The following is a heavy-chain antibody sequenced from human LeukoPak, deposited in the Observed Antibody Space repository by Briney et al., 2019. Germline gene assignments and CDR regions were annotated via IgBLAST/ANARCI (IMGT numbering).Heavy chain of an antibody. CDR2: INAGNGNT. CDR1: GYTFTSYA. V-gene: IGHV1-3*01. D-gene: IGHD3-9*01. J-gene: IGHJ5*02. CDR3: ARGKNYDILAGYYRGGFDP. Sequence: ASVTVSCKASGYTFTSYAMHWVRQAPGQRLEWMGWINAGNGNTKYSQKFQGRGTITRDTSASTAYMELSSLRSEDTAVYYCARGKNYDILAGYYRGGFDPWGQGTLVTVSS.